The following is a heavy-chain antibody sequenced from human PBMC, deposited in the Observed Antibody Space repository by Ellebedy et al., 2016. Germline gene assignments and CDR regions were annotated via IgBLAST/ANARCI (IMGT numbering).Heavy chain of an antibody. D-gene: IGHD3-16*01. V-gene: IGHV4-59*01. Sequence: SETLSLTCTVSGGPIRSYYWSWIRQPPGKGLEWIGYMYYSGSTFYSPSLESRATLSVDMSKNQFSLKLSSVTAADTAVYYCYVSYYGMDVWGQGTTVTVSS. CDR2: MYYSGST. CDR1: GGPIRSYY. J-gene: IGHJ6*02. CDR3: YVSYYGMDV.